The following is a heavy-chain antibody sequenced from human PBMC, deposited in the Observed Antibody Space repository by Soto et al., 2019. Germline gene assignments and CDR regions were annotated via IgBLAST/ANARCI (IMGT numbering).Heavy chain of an antibody. J-gene: IGHJ6*02. CDR1: GFSIQTSYF. V-gene: IGHV4-38-2*01. Sequence: SETLSLTCGVSGFSIQTSYFWGWIRQPPGKELEWIGTISHSGDTYYNPSLKSRVTISIDTAKNHLSLILSSVTAADTATYYCTRIYCTTTSCFINGMDVWGQGTTVTVSS. CDR2: ISHSGDT. CDR3: TRIYCTTTSCFINGMDV. D-gene: IGHD2-2*01.